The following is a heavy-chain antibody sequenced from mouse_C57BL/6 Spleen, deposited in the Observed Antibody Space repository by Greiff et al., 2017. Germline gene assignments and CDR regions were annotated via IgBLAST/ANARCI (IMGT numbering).Heavy chain of an antibody. Sequence: QVQLQQSGPELVKPGASVKLSCKASGYTFTSYDINWVKQRPGQGLEWIGWIYPRDGSTKYNEKFKGKATLTVDTSSSTAYSALHSLTSEVTAVDFCARKDYCGSSYVDYYAMDYWGQGTSVTVSS. J-gene: IGHJ4*01. V-gene: IGHV1-85*01. D-gene: IGHD1-1*01. CDR2: IYPRDGST. CDR3: ARKDYCGSSYVDYYAMDY. CDR1: GYTFTSYD.